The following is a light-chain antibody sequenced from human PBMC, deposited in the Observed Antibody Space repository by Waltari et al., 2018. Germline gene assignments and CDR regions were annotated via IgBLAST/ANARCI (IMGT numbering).Light chain of an antibody. CDR3: GSFMSSTTGI. J-gene: IGLJ2*01. CDR1: SSDVGGYNY. V-gene: IGLV2-14*03. CDR2: DAI. Sequence: QSALTQPDSVSGSPGQSITISCTGTSSDVGGYNYVSWYQQYPGKAPKVIIYDAINRPSGVSNRFSGAKSGNSASLTISGLQAEDEADYYCGSFMSSTTGIFGGGTRLTVL.